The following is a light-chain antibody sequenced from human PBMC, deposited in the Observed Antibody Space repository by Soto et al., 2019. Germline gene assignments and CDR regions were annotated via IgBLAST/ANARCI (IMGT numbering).Light chain of an antibody. Sequence: QSALTQPASVSGSPGQSITISCSGTSSDIGSYNHVAWYQQFPGKSPKLMIYAVSDRPSGVSDRFSGSKSGITASLTISGLQTEDEADYYCISYTYRHSYLFGTGTKVTVL. CDR3: ISYTYRHSYL. CDR1: SSDIGSYNH. J-gene: IGLJ1*01. CDR2: AVS. V-gene: IGLV2-14*03.